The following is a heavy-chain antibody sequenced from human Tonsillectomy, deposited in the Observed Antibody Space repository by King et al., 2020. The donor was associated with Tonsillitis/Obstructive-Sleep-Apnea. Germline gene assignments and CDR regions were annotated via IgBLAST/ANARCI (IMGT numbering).Heavy chain of an antibody. CDR3: VRSDYDYVFGSYRFFDY. CDR1: GFTFSSYE. Sequence: VQLVQSGGGLVQPGGSLRLSCAASGFTFSSYEMNWVRQAPGKGLEWVSYISSSGSTIYYADSVKGRFTISRDNAKNSLYLQMNSLRAEDTAVYYCVRSDYDYVFGSYRFFDYWGQGALFTVSS. CDR2: ISSSGSTI. J-gene: IGHJ4*02. V-gene: IGHV3-48*03. D-gene: IGHD3-16*02.